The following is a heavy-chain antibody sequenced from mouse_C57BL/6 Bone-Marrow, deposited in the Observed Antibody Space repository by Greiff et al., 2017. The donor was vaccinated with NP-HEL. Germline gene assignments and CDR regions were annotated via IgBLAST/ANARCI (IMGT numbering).Heavy chain of an antibody. Sequence: QVQLKESDAELVKPGASVKISCKVSGYTFTDYTIHWMKQRPEQGLDWIGYIYPRDGSTKYNEKFKGKATLTADKSSSTAYMQLNSLTSEDSAVYFCASGLYYYGSSNFFDYWGQGTTLTVSS. CDR3: ASGLYYYGSSNFFDY. D-gene: IGHD1-1*01. J-gene: IGHJ2*01. CDR1: GYTFTDYT. CDR2: IYPRDGST. V-gene: IGHV1-78*01.